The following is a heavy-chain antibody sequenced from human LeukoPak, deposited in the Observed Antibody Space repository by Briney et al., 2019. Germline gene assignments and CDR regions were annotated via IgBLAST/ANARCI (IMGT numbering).Heavy chain of an antibody. CDR2: ISSSGSTI. Sequence: GGSLRLSCAASGFTFSDYYMSWIRQAPGKGLEWVSYISSSGSTIYYADSVKGRFTISRDNAKNSLYLQMNSLRAEDTALYYCAIRYYFYYYGMDVWGQGTTVTVSS. CDR3: AIRYYFYYYGMDV. CDR1: GFTFSDYY. V-gene: IGHV3-11*01. J-gene: IGHJ6*02.